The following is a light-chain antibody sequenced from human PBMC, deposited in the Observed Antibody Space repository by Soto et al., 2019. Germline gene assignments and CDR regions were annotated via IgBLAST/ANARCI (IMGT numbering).Light chain of an antibody. J-gene: IGKJ1*01. Sequence: EIVMAQSPVTLSVSPGERATLSCRASQSITRNLAWYQQKPGQAPRLLIYDVSTRATDIPARFRGSGSGTEFTLTISGLQSEDFAVYFCQQYQDWPRTFGQGTKVEIK. V-gene: IGKV3-15*01. CDR1: QSITRN. CDR2: DVS. CDR3: QQYQDWPRT.